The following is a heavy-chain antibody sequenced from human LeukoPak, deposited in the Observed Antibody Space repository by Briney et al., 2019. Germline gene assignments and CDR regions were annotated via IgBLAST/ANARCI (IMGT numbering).Heavy chain of an antibody. V-gene: IGHV3-13*01. CDR1: GFTFSSYD. CDR3: AKDHASGATAPPLVEY. J-gene: IGHJ4*02. D-gene: IGHD1-1*01. Sequence: GGSLRLSCAASGFTFSSYDMHWVRQATGKGLEWVSAIGTAGGTYYPGSVKGRFTISRDNSKNTLYLQMNSLRAEDTAVYYCAKDHASGATAPPLVEYWGQGTLVTVSS. CDR2: IGTAGGT.